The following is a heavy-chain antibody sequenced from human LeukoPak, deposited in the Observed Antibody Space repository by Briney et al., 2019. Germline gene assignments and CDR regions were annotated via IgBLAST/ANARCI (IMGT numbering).Heavy chain of an antibody. CDR2: IIPIFGTA. V-gene: IGHV1-69*06. CDR1: GGTFSSYA. J-gene: IGHJ5*02. Sequence: ASVKVSCTASGGTFSSYAISWVRQAPGQGLEWMGGIIPIFGTANYAQKFQGRVTITADKSTSTAYMELSSLRSEDTAVYYCARGGIGWFGELLLSPNWFDPWGQGTLSPSPQ. D-gene: IGHD3-10*01. CDR3: ARGGIGWFGELLLSPNWFDP.